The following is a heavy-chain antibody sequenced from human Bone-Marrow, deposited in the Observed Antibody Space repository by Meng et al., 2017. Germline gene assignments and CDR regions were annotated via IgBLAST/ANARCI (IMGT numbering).Heavy chain of an antibody. Sequence: GESLKISCAASGFTFDDYGMSWVRQAPGKGLEWVSGINWNGGSTGYADSVKGRFTISRDNAKRSLFLQMNSLRAEDTAVYYCATTRYYSDSSKYYPDYWGQGTVVTVSS. CDR3: ATTRYYSDSSKYYPDY. D-gene: IGHD3-22*01. V-gene: IGHV3-20*04. J-gene: IGHJ4*02. CDR1: GFTFDDYG. CDR2: INWNGGST.